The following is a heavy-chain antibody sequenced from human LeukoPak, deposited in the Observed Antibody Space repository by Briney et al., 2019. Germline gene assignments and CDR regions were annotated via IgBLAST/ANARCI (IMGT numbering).Heavy chain of an antibody. CDR3: ARDIVVVPAAYSLGMDV. Sequence: ASVKVSCKASGYTFTSYYMHWVRQAPGQGLEWMGIINPSGGSTSYAPKFQGRVTMTRDTSTSTVYMELSSLRSEDTAVYYCARDIVVVPAAYSLGMDVWGKGTTVTVSS. CDR2: INPSGGST. CDR1: GYTFTSYY. J-gene: IGHJ6*04. V-gene: IGHV1-46*01. D-gene: IGHD2-2*01.